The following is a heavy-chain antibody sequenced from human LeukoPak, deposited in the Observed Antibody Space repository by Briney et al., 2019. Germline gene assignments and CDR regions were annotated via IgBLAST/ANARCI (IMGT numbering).Heavy chain of an antibody. CDR1: GGSISSYY. D-gene: IGHD4-17*01. CDR3: AREYKYGDYTNWFDP. Sequence: SETLSLTCTVSGGSISSYYWSWIRQPAGKGLEWIGRIYTSGSTNYNPSLKSRVTMSVDTSKNQFSLKLSSVTAADTAVYYCAREYKYGDYTNWFDPWGQGTLVTVSS. V-gene: IGHV4-4*07. CDR2: IYTSGST. J-gene: IGHJ5*02.